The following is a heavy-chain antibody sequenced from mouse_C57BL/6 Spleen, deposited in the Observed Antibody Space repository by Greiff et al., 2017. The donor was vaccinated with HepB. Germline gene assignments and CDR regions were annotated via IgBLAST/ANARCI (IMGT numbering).Heavy chain of an antibody. Sequence: VMLVESGPGLVQPSQSLSITCPVSGFSLTSYGVHWVRQSPGKGLEWLGVIWSGGSTDYNAAFISRLSISKDNSKSQVFFKMNSLQADDTAIYYCARNLYAMDYWGQGTSVTVSS. V-gene: IGHV2-2*01. CDR1: GFSLTSYG. J-gene: IGHJ4*01. CDR3: ARNLYAMDY. CDR2: IWSGGST.